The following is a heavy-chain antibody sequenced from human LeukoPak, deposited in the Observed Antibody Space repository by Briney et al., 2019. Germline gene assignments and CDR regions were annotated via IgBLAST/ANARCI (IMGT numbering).Heavy chain of an antibody. Sequence: GGSLRLSCAASGFTFSNYAMSWVRQAPGKGLEWVSVIGASGGSTYYADSVKGRFTITRDNSKNTLYLQMNSLRAEDTAVYYCAKDRSCNKTSCLGVSDYWGQGTLVTVSS. CDR3: AKDRSCNKTSCLGVSDY. V-gene: IGHV3-23*01. CDR1: GFTFSNYA. J-gene: IGHJ4*02. CDR2: IGASGGST. D-gene: IGHD2-2*01.